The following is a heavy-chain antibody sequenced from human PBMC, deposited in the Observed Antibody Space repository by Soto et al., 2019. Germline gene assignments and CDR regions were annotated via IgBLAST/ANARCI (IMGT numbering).Heavy chain of an antibody. V-gene: IGHV4-31*03. CDR3: SRIRRGYYDFDY. J-gene: IGHJ4*02. CDR1: GGSISSGGYY. CDR2: IYYSGST. D-gene: IGHD3-3*01. Sequence: SETLSLTCTVFGGSISSGGYYWSWIPQHPGKGLEWIGYIYYSGSTYYTPSLKSRVTISVDTSKNQFSLKLSSVTAADTAVSYCSRIRRGYYDFDYWGQGTLVTVSS.